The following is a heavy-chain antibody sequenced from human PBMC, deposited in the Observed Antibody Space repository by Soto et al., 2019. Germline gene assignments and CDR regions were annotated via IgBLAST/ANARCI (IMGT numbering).Heavy chain of an antibody. CDR1: GGTFSSYT. CDR3: ARGSGWYYFDP. D-gene: IGHD6-19*01. J-gene: IGHJ5*02. Sequence: QVQLVQSGAEVKKPGSSVKVSCKASGGTFSSYTISWVRQAPGQGLEWMGRIIPILGIANYAQKFQGRVTITADKSTSTAYRELSSLRSEDTAVYYCARGSGWYYFDPWGQGTLVTVSS. CDR2: IIPILGIA. V-gene: IGHV1-69*02.